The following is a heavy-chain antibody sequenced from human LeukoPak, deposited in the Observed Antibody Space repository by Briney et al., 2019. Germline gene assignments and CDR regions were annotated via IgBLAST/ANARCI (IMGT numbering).Heavy chain of an antibody. CDR3: ARANYCSSTSCYAYFDY. V-gene: IGHV3-21*01. J-gene: IGHJ4*02. Sequence: GGSLRLSCAASGFTFSSYSMNWVRQAPGKGLEWVSSISSSSSYICYADSVKGRFTISRDNAKNSLYLQMNSLRAEDTAVYYCARANYCSSTSCYAYFDYWGQGTLVTVSS. CDR1: GFTFSSYS. D-gene: IGHD2-2*01. CDR2: ISSSSSYI.